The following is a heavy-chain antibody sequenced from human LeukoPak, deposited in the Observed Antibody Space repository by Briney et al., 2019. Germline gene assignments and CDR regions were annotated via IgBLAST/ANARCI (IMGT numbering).Heavy chain of an antibody. J-gene: IGHJ4*02. CDR1: GYTFTGYY. Sequence: ASVKVSCKASGYTFTGYYMQWVRHAPGQGLEWMGWINPNSGGTNYAQRFQGRVTMTRDTSISTAYMELSRLTSDDTAVYYCASVRTSGSYYGAFDYWGQGTLVPVAS. D-gene: IGHD3-22*01. CDR3: ASVRTSGSYYGAFDY. V-gene: IGHV1-2*02. CDR2: INPNSGGT.